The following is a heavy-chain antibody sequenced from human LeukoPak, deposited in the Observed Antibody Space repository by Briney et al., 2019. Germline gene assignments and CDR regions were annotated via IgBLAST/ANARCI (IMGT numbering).Heavy chain of an antibody. CDR1: GFTFSSYG. CDR3: ARDWKVRGVIIPFDY. V-gene: IGHV3-48*03. Sequence: GGSLRLSCAASGFTFSSYGMNWVRQAPGKGLEWVSYISSSGSTIYYADSVKGRFTISRDNAKNSLYLQMNSLRAEDTAVYYCARDWKVRGVIIPFDYWGQGTLVTVSS. J-gene: IGHJ4*02. CDR2: ISSSGSTI. D-gene: IGHD3-10*01.